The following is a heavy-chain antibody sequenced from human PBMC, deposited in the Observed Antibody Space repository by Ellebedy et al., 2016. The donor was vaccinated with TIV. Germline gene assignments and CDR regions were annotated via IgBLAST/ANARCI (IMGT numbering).Heavy chain of an antibody. J-gene: IGHJ6*02. Sequence: GESLKISCAASGFSFSNAGMSWVRQAPGKGLEWVGRIKSKVDGGTTDYAEPVKGRFTISRDESKNTVFLQLNSLKTEDTAVYFCSTDGRMGRYGMDVWGQGTTVTVSS. CDR2: IKSKVDGGTT. CDR3: STDGRMGRYGMDV. V-gene: IGHV3-15*01. CDR1: GFSFSNAG. D-gene: IGHD3-16*01.